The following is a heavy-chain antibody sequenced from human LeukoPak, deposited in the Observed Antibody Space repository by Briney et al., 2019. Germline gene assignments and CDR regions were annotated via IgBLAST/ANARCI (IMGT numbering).Heavy chain of an antibody. D-gene: IGHD4-17*01. CDR3: AKSALTTTRNWFDP. Sequence: PGESLRLSCAASGFTFTTYWMSWVRQLPGKGLEWVANINQDGTEKYYVDSVKGRFTISRDNAKNSLDLQMNSLRVEDTAVYYCAKSALTTTRNWFDPWGQGTLVTVSS. CDR1: GFTFTTYW. CDR2: INQDGTEK. V-gene: IGHV3-7*03. J-gene: IGHJ5*02.